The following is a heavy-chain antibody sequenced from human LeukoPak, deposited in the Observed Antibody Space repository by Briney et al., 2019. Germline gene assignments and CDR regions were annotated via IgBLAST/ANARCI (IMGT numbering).Heavy chain of an antibody. CDR1: GFTFSSYA. V-gene: IGHV3-30-3*01. J-gene: IGHJ3*02. CDR2: ISYDGSDK. Sequence: GGSLRLSCAASGFTFSSYAMHWVRQAPGKGLEWVAVISYDGSDKYYADSVKGRFTISRDNSKDTMYLQMNSLRAEDTAVYYCAGERPPGAFDIWGQGTMVTVSS. CDR3: AGERPPGAFDI.